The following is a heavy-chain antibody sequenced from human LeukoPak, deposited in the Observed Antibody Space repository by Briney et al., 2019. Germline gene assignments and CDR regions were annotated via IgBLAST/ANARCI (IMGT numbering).Heavy chain of an antibody. V-gene: IGHV3-11*04. CDR1: GFTFSDYY. J-gene: IGHJ4*02. D-gene: IGHD3-10*01. CDR3: ARGFITMVRGVNPHDY. CDR2: ISSSSSTI. Sequence: GGSLRLSCAASGFTFSDYYMSWIRQAPGKGLEWVSYISSSSSTIYYADSVKGRFTISRDNAKNSLYLQMNSLRAEDTAVYYCARGFITMVRGVNPHDYWGQGTLVTVSS.